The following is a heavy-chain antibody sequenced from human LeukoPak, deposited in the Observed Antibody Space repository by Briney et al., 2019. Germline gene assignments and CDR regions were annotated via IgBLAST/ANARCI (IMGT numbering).Heavy chain of an antibody. CDR3: ARKQYYDILTGYDY. Sequence: GGSLRLSCAASGFTFSSYWMSWVRQAPGKGVEWVANIKQDGSEKYYVDSVKGRFTISRDNAKNSLYLQMNSLRAEDTAVYYCARKQYYDILTGYDYWGQGTLVTVSS. CDR1: GFTFSSYW. J-gene: IGHJ4*02. CDR2: IKQDGSEK. V-gene: IGHV3-7*01. D-gene: IGHD3-9*01.